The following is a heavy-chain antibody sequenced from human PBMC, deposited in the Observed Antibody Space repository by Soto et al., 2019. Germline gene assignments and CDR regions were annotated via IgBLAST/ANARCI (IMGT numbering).Heavy chain of an antibody. D-gene: IGHD2-15*01. CDR3: ARGPYCSGGSCRYNWFDP. CDR2: INADNGNT. CDR1: GYTFTSYA. V-gene: IGHV1-3*01. J-gene: IGHJ5*02. Sequence: GASVKVSCKASGYTFTSYAMHWVRQAPGQRLEWMGWINADNGNTKYAQKLQGRVTMTRDTSTSTAYMELRSLRSDDTAVYYCARGPYCSGGSCRYNWFDPWGQGTLVTSPQ.